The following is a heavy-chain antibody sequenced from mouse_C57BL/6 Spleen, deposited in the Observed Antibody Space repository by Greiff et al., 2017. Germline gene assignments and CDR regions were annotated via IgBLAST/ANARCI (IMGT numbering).Heavy chain of an antibody. CDR3: VRQDYGFDY. V-gene: IGHV10-1*01. CDR2: IRSKSNNYAT. D-gene: IGHD1-1*01. J-gene: IGHJ2*01. CDR1: GFSFNTYA. Sequence: EAGGGLVQPKGSLKLSCAASGFSFNTYAMNWVRQAPGKGLEWVARIRSKSNNYATYYADSVKDRFTISRDDSESMLYLQMNNLKTEDTAMYYCVRQDYGFDYWGQGTTLTVSS.